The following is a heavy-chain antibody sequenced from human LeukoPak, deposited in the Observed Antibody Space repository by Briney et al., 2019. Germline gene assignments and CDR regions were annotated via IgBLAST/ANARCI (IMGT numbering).Heavy chain of an antibody. Sequence: GGSLRLSCVASGFTFGSYAMSWVRQAPGKGLVWVSRISPTGSTTSYADSVKGRFTVSRDNAKNTLYLQVNNLRAEDTAVYYCARGPNSNWSGLDFWGQGTLLTVSS. CDR2: ISPTGSTT. D-gene: IGHD6-6*01. J-gene: IGHJ4*02. V-gene: IGHV3-74*01. CDR3: ARGPNSNWSGLDF. CDR1: GFTFGSYA.